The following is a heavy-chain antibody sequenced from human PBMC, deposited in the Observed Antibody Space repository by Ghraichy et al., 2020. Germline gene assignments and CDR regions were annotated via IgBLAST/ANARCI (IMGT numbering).Heavy chain of an antibody. CDR2: ISSSSGTI. Sequence: GGSLRLSCAASGFTFSDYNMNWVRQAPGKGLEWVSYISSSSGTIYYADSVKGRFTISRDNAKNSLYLQMSSLRDDDTAVYYCAKGGWAGASNRFDYWGQGTLVAVSS. CDR3: AKGGWAGASNRFDY. D-gene: IGHD1-26*01. V-gene: IGHV3-48*02. CDR1: GFTFSDYN. J-gene: IGHJ4*02.